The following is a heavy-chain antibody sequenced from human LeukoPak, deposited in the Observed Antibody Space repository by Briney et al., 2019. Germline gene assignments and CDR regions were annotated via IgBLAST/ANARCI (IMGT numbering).Heavy chain of an antibody. J-gene: IGHJ4*02. CDR3: ARTYYYTSGSYSLDY. CDR2: IYHSGNT. D-gene: IGHD3-10*01. CDR1: GGSISSSNW. Sequence: SETLSLTCAVSGGSISSSNWSSWVRQPPGKGLEWIGEIYHSGNTNYDPSLKSRVTISVDKYKNKFSLKLNSVTAADTAVYYCARTYYYTSGSYSLDYWGQGTLVSVSS. V-gene: IGHV4-4*02.